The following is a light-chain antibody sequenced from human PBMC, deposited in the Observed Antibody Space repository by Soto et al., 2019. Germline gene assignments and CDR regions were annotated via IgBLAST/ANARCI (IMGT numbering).Light chain of an antibody. J-gene: IGLJ3*02. CDR1: SSNIGSNT. CDR2: SNN. V-gene: IGLV1-44*01. CDR3: AAWDDSLNGWV. Sequence: QSVLTRPPSASGTPGQRVTISCSGISSNIGSNTVNWYQQPPGTAPKLLIYSNNPRPSGVPDRFSGSKSGTSASLAISGLQSEDEADYYCAAWDDSLNGWVFGGGTKLTVL.